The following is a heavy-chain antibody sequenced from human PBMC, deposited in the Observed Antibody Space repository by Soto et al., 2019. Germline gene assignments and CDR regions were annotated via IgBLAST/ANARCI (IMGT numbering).Heavy chain of an antibody. CDR3: ARGRVRGVNGFNWFDP. V-gene: IGHV1-3*01. Sequence: GASVKVSCKASGYTFTSYAMHWVRQAPGQRLEWMGWINAGNGNTKYSQKFQGRVTITRDTSASTAYMELSSLRSEDTAVYYCARGRVRGVNGFNWFDPWGQGTLVTVSS. J-gene: IGHJ5*02. CDR2: INAGNGNT. CDR1: GYTFTSYA. D-gene: IGHD3-10*01.